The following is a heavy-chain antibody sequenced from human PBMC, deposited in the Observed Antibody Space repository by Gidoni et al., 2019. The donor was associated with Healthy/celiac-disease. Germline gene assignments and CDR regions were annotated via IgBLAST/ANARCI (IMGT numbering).Heavy chain of an antibody. CDR2: IRSKANSYAT. Sequence: EVQLVESGGGLVQPGGSLHLSCSASGFTFRGSARHWVRQASGKGLEWVGRIRSKANSYATAYAASVKGRFTISRDDSKNTAYLQMNSLKTEDTAVYYCTRLLPYYDSSGYYGDYWGQGTLVTVSS. V-gene: IGHV3-73*02. CDR1: GFTFRGSA. CDR3: TRLLPYYDSSGYYGDY. J-gene: IGHJ4*02. D-gene: IGHD3-22*01.